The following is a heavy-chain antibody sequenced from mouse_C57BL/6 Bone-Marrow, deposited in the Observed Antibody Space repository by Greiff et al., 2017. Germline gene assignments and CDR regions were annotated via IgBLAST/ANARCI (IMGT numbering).Heavy chain of an antibody. CDR1: GYTFTSYW. CDR3: ARGDYSNYAFSY. CDR2: IYPSDSET. J-gene: IGHJ2*01. D-gene: IGHD2-5*01. Sequence: VQLQQPGAELVRPGSSVKLSCKASGYTFTSYWMDWVKQRPGQGLEWIGNIYPSDSETHYNQKFKDKATLTVDKSSSTAYMQLSSLTSEDSAVYYCARGDYSNYAFSYWGQGTTLTVSS. V-gene: IGHV1-61*01.